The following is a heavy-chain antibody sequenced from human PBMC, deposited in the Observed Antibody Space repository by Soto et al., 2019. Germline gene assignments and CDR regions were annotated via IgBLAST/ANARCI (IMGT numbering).Heavy chain of an antibody. CDR2: IHYSGNV. V-gene: IGHV4-59*12. D-gene: IGHD3-10*01. CDR1: GGSIGSFY. J-gene: IGHJ4*02. Sequence: QVQLQESGPGLVKPSETLSLTCTVSGGSIGSFYWSWFRQPPGKRLEWIGYIHYSGNVDYNPSLKSRVTISVYTSENQFSLKLSSVTAADTAVYYCARAPGSRHYSNYWGQGTLVTVSS. CDR3: ARAPGSRHYSNY.